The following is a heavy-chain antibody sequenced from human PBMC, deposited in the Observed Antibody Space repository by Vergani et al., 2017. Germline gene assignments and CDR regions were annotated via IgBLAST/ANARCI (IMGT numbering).Heavy chain of an antibody. CDR2: ISHDGNNK. D-gene: IGHD6-19*01. Sequence: QVQLVESGGGVVQPGTSLRLSCVASGFTFSNYGMHWVRQAPGKGLEWVAVISHDGNNKYYADSVKGRFTISRDNSKNTLYLQMNSLRTEDTALYYCAKEGIAVAGTFRVHYYYYMDVWGKGTTVTVSS. V-gene: IGHV3-30*18. J-gene: IGHJ6*03. CDR1: GFTFSNYG. CDR3: AKEGIAVAGTFRVHYYYYMDV.